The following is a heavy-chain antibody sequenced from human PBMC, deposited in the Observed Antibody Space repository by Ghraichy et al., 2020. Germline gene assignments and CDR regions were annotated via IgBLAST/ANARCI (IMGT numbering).Heavy chain of an antibody. J-gene: IGHJ6*03. D-gene: IGHD3-3*01. CDR1: GFTFSSYW. Sequence: LSLTCAASGFTFSSYWMSWVRQAPGKGLEWVANIKQDGSEKYYVDSVKGRFTISRDNAKNSLYLQMNSLRAEDTAVYYCARIEDYDFWSGYPSGDYYYYYMDVWGKGTTVTVSS. CDR2: IKQDGSEK. V-gene: IGHV3-7*03. CDR3: ARIEDYDFWSGYPSGDYYYYYMDV.